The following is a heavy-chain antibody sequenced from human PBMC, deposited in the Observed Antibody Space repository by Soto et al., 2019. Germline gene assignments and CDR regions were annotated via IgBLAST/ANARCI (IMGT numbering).Heavy chain of an antibody. Sequence: GGSLRLSCAASGFTFSSYGMHWVRQAPGKGLEWVAVISYDGSNKYYADSVKGRFTISRDNSKNTLYLQMNSLRAEDTAVYYCAKNSRPSYGMDVRGQGTTVTVSS. V-gene: IGHV3-30*18. J-gene: IGHJ6*02. D-gene: IGHD3-22*01. CDR1: GFTFSSYG. CDR2: ISYDGSNK. CDR3: AKNSRPSYGMDV.